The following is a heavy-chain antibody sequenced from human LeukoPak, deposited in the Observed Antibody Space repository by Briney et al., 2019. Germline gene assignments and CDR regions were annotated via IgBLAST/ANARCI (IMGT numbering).Heavy chain of an antibody. V-gene: IGHV3-48*03. CDR1: GFTFSSYE. CDR3: ARDLYQQLVYDY. CDR2: ISSSGSTI. D-gene: IGHD6-6*01. Sequence: PGGSLRLSCAASGFTFSSYEMNWVRQAPGKGLERVSYISSSGSTIYYADSVKGRFTISRDNAKNSLYLQMNSLRAEDTAVYYCARDLYQQLVYDYWGQGTLVTVSS. J-gene: IGHJ4*02.